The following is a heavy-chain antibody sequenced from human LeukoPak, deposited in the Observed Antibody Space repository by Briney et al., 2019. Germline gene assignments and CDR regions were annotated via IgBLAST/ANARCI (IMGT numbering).Heavy chain of an antibody. CDR1: GYTFTSYD. D-gene: IGHD3-22*01. CDR2: MNPNSGNT. Sequence: GASVKVSCKASGYTFTSYDINWVRQATGQGLEWMGWMNPNSGNTGYAQKFQGSVTMTRNTSISTAYMELSSLRSEDTAVYYCARGRIFDSSGYYYYYYGMDVWGQGTTVTVSS. J-gene: IGHJ6*02. V-gene: IGHV1-8*01. CDR3: ARGRIFDSSGYYYYYYGMDV.